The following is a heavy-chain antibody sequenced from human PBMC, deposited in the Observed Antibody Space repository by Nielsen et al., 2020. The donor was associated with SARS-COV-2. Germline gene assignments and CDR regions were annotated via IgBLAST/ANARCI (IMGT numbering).Heavy chain of an antibody. CDR2: IKQDGSEK. CDR3: AKEPRGYSYGIKGDYYYMDV. J-gene: IGHJ6*03. V-gene: IGHV3-7*01. D-gene: IGHD5-18*01. CDR1: GFTFSSYW. Sequence: GESLKISCAASGFTFSSYWMSWVRQAPGKGLEWVANIKQDGSEKYYVDSVKGRFTISRDNAKNSLYLQMNSLRAEDTAVYYCAKEPRGYSYGIKGDYYYMDVWGKGTTVTVSS.